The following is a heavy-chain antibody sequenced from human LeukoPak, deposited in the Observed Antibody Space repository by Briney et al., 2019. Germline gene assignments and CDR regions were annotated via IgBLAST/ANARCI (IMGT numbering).Heavy chain of an antibody. CDR3: ARRASVGGYFDY. D-gene: IGHD3-16*01. Sequence: SETLSLTCTVSGGSISSGSYYWSWIRQPAGKGLEWIGRIYTSGSTNYNPSLKSRVTISVDTSKNQFSLKLSSVTAADTAVYYCARRASVGGYFDYWGQGTLVTVSS. CDR2: IYTSGST. CDR1: GGSISSGSYY. J-gene: IGHJ4*02. V-gene: IGHV4-61*02.